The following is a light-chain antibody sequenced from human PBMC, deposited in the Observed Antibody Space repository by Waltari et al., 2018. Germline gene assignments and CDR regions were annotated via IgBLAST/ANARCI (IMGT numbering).Light chain of an antibody. J-gene: IGKJ5*01. V-gene: IGKV3-15*01. CDR1: QSVSPN. Sequence: ETVLTQSPATLSVSPGEAVTLSCRASQSVSPNLAWYQQKRGQAPRLLIYSTSTRAPGVPDRFWGSGSGTEFTLTITSLQSEDSAIYYCQLYQNWPPITFGQGTRLEIK. CDR3: QLYQNWPPIT. CDR2: STS.